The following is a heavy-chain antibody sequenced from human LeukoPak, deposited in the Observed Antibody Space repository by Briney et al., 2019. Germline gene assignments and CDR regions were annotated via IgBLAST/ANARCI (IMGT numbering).Heavy chain of an antibody. V-gene: IGHV3-48*04. D-gene: IGHD3-10*01. J-gene: IGHJ4*02. CDR1: GFTFSSHS. Sequence: GGSLRLSCAASGFTFSSHSMNWVRQAPGKGLEWISYITSSSGTIYYADSVKGRFTISRDNARSSLFLEMNSLRAEDTAVYYCAKVGWGVFDYWGQGTLVTVSS. CDR3: AKVGWGVFDY. CDR2: ITSSSGTI.